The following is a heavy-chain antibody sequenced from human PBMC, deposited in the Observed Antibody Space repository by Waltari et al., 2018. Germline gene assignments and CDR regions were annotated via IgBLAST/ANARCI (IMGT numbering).Heavy chain of an antibody. CDR3: ARVGPGVYWYFDL. J-gene: IGHJ2*01. D-gene: IGHD1-26*01. CDR1: GGPIRIRTFY. CDR2: ISYSGST. Sequence: QLLLKESGPGLVKPSETLSLTCAVAGGPIRIRTFYAGWGRQPPGKGLEWIGSISYSGSTYYNPSLKSRVTISVDTSKNQFSLNLSSVTAADTSVYYCARVGPGVYWYFDLWGRGTLVRVSS. V-gene: IGHV4-39*01.